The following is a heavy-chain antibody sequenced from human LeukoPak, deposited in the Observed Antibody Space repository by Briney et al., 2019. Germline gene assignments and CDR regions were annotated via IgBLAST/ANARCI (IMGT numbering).Heavy chain of an antibody. CDR2: IYHSGST. J-gene: IGHJ4*02. CDR3: ARVTYCSGGSCHEFDY. V-gene: IGHV4-38-2*02. CDR1: GYSISSGYY. D-gene: IGHD2-15*01. Sequence: PSETLSLTCTVSGYSISSGYYWGWIRQPPGKGLEWIGSIYHSGSTYYNPSLKSRVTISVDTSKNQFSLKLSSVTAADTAVYYCARVTYCSGGSCHEFDYWGQGTLVTVSS.